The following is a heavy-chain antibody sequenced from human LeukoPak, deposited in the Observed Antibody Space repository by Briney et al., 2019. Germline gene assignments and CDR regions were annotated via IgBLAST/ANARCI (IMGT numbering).Heavy chain of an antibody. D-gene: IGHD1-26*01. CDR3: ARGRGSSARLGYYFYYIDV. CDR2: INTNTGNP. V-gene: IGHV7-4-1*02. J-gene: IGHJ6*03. Sequence: ASVKVSCKASGYTSASYGIHWVRQAPGQGLEWMGWINTNTGNPTYAQGFTGRFVFSLETSVSTSYLQISSLKAEDTAVYYCARGRGSSARLGYYFYYIDVWGKGTTVTVSS. CDR1: GYTSASYG.